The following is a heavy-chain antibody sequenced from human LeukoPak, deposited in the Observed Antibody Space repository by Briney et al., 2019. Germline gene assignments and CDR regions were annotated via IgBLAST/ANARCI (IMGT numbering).Heavy chain of an antibody. D-gene: IGHD3-9*01. V-gene: IGHV1-8*01. CDR3: ARLSTSAVSYYDILTGYYKTPYYYGMDV. CDR2: MNPNSGNT. CDR1: GYTFTSYD. J-gene: IGHJ6*02. Sequence: ASVKVSCKASGYTFTSYDINWVRQAPGQGLEWMGWMNPNSGNTGYAQKFQGRVTMTRNTSISTAYMELSSLRSEDTAVYYCARLSTSAVSYYDILTGYYKTPYYYGMDVWGQGTTVTVSS.